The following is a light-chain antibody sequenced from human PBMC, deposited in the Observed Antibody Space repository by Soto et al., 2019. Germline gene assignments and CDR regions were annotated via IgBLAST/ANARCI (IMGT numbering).Light chain of an antibody. CDR3: QQDNSYSWT. Sequence: DIQMTQSPSSVSASVVDIVTMTCRASQGISIKLVWYQQKPGKAPKLLIYAASSWQSGVPSRFSGSGSGTDFTLTISGLQPEDLATYYCQQDNSYSWTFGQGTKVDIK. CDR1: QGISIK. J-gene: IGKJ1*01. V-gene: IGKV1-12*01. CDR2: AAS.